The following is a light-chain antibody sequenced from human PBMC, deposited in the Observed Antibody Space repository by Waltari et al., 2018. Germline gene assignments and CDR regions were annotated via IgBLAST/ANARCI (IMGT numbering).Light chain of an antibody. CDR2: EVS. CDR3: SSYSSRNTPSHV. V-gene: IGLV2-14*01. CDR1: SSDVGGYNH. J-gene: IGLJ1*01. Sequence: QSALTQPDSVSGSPGQSITISCTGTSSDVGGYNHFSWYQQYPGKAPKLLIYEVSNRPSGVSNRFSGSKSGNTASLTISGLQAEDEAVYYCSSYSSRNTPSHVFGTGAKVTVL.